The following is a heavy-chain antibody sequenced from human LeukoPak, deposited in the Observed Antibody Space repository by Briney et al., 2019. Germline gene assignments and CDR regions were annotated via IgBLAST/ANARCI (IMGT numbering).Heavy chain of an antibody. V-gene: IGHV1-8*01. CDR1: GYTFTIYD. D-gene: IGHD6-6*01. J-gene: IGHJ6*02. Sequence: SVSVSCKASGYTFTIYDINCVPRATGQGLEWMGWMNPNSGNTGYTQKFQGRVTFTRNTSRSTAYMELRSLRSEDAAVYYCARAERASRYYYYGMDVWGQGTTVTVSS. CDR3: ARAERASRYYYYGMDV. CDR2: MNPNSGNT.